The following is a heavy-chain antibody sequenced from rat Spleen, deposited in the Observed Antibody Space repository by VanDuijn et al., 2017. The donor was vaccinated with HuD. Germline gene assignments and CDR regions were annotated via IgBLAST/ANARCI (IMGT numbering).Heavy chain of an antibody. V-gene: IGHV5-7*01. D-gene: IGHD1-7*01. Sequence: EVQLVESGGGLVQPGRSLKLSCVASGFTFNNYWMTWIRQAPKKGLEWVASISYDGSSTYYRDSVKGRFTISRDNAKSTLYLQMDSLRSEDTATYYCARQGTMGVEGFAYWGQGTLVTVSS. CDR1: GFTFNNYW. J-gene: IGHJ3*01. CDR2: ISYDGSST. CDR3: ARQGTMGVEGFAY.